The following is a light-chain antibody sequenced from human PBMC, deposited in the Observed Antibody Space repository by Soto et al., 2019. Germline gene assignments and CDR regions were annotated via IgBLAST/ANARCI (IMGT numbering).Light chain of an antibody. CDR3: QCYDSSLSVQ. J-gene: IGLJ2*01. V-gene: IGLV1-40*01. Sequence: QSVLTQPPSVSGAPGQRVTISCTGSSSNIGAGYDVHWYQQLPGTAPKLLIYGNSNRPSGVPDRFSGSKSGTAASLAITGLAAEDEAYYYCQCYDSSLSVQFGGGTKVTVL. CDR1: SSNIGAGYD. CDR2: GNS.